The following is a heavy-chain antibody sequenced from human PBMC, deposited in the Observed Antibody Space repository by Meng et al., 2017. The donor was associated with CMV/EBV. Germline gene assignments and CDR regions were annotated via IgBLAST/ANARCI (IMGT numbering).Heavy chain of an antibody. CDR3: ARWPAEY. J-gene: IGHJ4*02. V-gene: IGHV2-5*02. CDR2: IYWDDDK. Sequence: QITLKESGPTVVEPTQTLTLTCTFAGFSLSTTGVGVAWFRQSPGKAPELLALIYWDDDKRYSPSLKSRLTITKDTSKNQVILTVTNMDPVDTATYYCARWPAEYWGQGTLVTVSS. CDR1: GFSLSTTGVG. D-gene: IGHD5-24*01.